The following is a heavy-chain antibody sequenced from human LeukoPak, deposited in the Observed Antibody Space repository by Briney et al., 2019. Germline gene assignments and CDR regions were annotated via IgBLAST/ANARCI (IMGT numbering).Heavy chain of an antibody. CDR2: INDVGSDS. D-gene: IGHD6-19*01. Sequence: GGSLGLSCAASGFTFSAYWMHWVRQAPGKGLVWVGRINDVGSDSTYVDSVKGRFTISRDNAKNTLYLQMNNLRAEDTAVYYCAGVKVAGTRSFDYWGQGTLATVSS. J-gene: IGHJ4*02. V-gene: IGHV3-74*01. CDR1: GFTFSAYW. CDR3: AGVKVAGTRSFDY.